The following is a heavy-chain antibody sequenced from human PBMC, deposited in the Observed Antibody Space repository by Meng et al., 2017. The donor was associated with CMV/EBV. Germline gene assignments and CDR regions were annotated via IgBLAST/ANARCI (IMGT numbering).Heavy chain of an antibody. CDR3: AKWAYYYDSSGTNYFDY. J-gene: IGHJ4*02. CDR2: IRYDGSNK. Sequence: GESLKISCAASGFTFSSYGMHWVRQAPGKGLEWVAFIRYDGSNKYYADSVKGRFTISRDNSKSTLYLQMNSLRAEDTAVYYCAKWAYYYDSSGTNYFDYWGQGTLVTVSS. CDR1: GFTFSSYG. V-gene: IGHV3-30*02. D-gene: IGHD3-22*01.